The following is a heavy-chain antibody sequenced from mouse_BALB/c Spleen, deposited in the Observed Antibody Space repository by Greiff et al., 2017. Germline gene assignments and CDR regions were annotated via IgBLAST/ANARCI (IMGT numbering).Heavy chain of an antibody. D-gene: IGHD2-1*01. V-gene: IGHV2-6-4*01. Sequence: VMLVESGPGLVAPSQSLSITCTVSGFSLSRYSVHWVRQPPGKGLEWLGMIWGGGSTDYNSALKSRLSISKDNSKSQVFLKMNILQTDDTAMYYCARYGNYGNAMDYWGQGTSVTVSS. CDR2: IWGGGST. CDR3: ARYGNYGNAMDY. J-gene: IGHJ4*01. CDR1: GFSLSRYS.